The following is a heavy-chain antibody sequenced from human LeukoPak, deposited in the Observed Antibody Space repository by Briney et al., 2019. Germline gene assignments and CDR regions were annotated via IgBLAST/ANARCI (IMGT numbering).Heavy chain of an antibody. V-gene: IGHV1-2*06. Sequence: ASVKVSCKASGYTFTDYYMHWVRQAPGQGLEWMGRINPNSGGTNYAQKFQGRVTMTRDTSISTAYMELSRLRSDDTAVYYCARDPDYYGSGSYYNGDDYWGQGTLVTVSS. J-gene: IGHJ4*02. CDR1: GYTFTDYY. CDR2: INPNSGGT. D-gene: IGHD3-10*01. CDR3: ARDPDYYGSGSYYNGDDY.